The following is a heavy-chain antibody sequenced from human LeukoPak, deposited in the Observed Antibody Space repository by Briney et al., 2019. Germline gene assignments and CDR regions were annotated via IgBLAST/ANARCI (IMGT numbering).Heavy chain of an antibody. D-gene: IGHD2-2*01. Sequence: PGGSLRLSCAASGFTFSSYWISWVRQAPGKGLEWVANIKQDGSEKYYVDSVKGRFTISRDNAKNSLYLQMNSLRAEDTAVYYCARVREYIVVVPAVSSLDYWGQGTLVTVSS. CDR3: ARVREYIVVVPAVSSLDY. CDR2: IKQDGSEK. V-gene: IGHV3-7*01. J-gene: IGHJ4*02. CDR1: GFTFSSYW.